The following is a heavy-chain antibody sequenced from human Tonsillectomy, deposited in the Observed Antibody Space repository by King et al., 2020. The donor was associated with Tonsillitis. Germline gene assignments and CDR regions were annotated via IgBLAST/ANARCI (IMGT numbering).Heavy chain of an antibody. CDR3: AAPYYDILTGYYSAAFDI. J-gene: IGHJ3*02. V-gene: IGHV3-48*02. CDR2: ISSSSITI. CDR1: GFTFSSYS. D-gene: IGHD3-9*01. Sequence: VQLVESGGGFVQPGGSLRLSCAASGFTFSSYSINWVRQAPGKGLEWVSYISSSSITIYYADSVKGRFTISRDNAKNSLYLQMNSLGDEDTAVYYCAAPYYDILTGYYSAAFDIWGQGTMVTVSS.